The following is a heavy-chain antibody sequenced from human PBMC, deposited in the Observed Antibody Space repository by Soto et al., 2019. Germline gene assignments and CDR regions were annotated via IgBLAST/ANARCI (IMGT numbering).Heavy chain of an antibody. V-gene: IGHV4-39*07. CDR3: ARLGDYYQAFEY. J-gene: IGHJ4*01. D-gene: IGHD3-22*01. Sequence: SETLSLTCTIFGCSIDSSTYYWGSIRQPPGKGLEWIGTIYYSGSTTYSPSLKSRLTISVDASKSQLSLSLRSVTAADTAVYYCARLGDYYQAFEYWGHGALVTVS. CDR1: GCSIDSSTYY. CDR2: IYYSGST.